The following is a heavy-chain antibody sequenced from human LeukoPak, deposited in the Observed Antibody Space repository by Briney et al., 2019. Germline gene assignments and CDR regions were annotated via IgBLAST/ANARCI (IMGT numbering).Heavy chain of an antibody. CDR3: APHPRVPAAIKISYYFDY. CDR2: IKPNSGGT. V-gene: IGHV1-2*02. Sequence: ASMKVSCKPSGYTFTGYFMHWVRQAPGQGVEWMGWIKPNSGGTDYAQKFQGRVTMTRDTSINTAYMELTRLRSDDTAVYYCAPHPRVPAAIKISYYFDYWGQGTLVAVSS. J-gene: IGHJ4*02. CDR1: GYTFTGYF. D-gene: IGHD2-2*01.